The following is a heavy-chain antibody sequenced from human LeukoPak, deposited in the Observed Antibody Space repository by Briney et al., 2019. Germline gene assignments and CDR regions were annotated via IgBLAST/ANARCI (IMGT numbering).Heavy chain of an antibody. CDR3: ARGLIAAAGKSYYCYGMDV. Sequence: SETLSLTCTVSGGSISSSSYYWGWIRQPPGKGLEWIGSIYYSGSTYYNPSLKSRVTISVDTSKNQFSLKLSSVTAADTAVYYCARGLIAAAGKSYYCYGMDVLGQGTTVTVSS. CDR2: IYYSGST. J-gene: IGHJ6*02. CDR1: GGSISSSSYY. V-gene: IGHV4-39*01. D-gene: IGHD6-13*01.